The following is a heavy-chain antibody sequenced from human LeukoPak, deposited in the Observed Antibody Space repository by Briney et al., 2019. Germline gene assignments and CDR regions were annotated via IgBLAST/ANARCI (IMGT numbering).Heavy chain of an antibody. CDR3: ARDSDAFYYYDSSGYYYDAFDI. V-gene: IGHV1-18*01. Sequence: ASVKVSCKASGYTFTSYGISWVRQAPGQGLEWMGWISAYNGNTNYAQKLRGRVTMTTDTSTSTAYMELRSLRSDDTAVYYCARDSDAFYYYDSSGYYYDAFDIWGQGTMVTVSS. D-gene: IGHD3-22*01. J-gene: IGHJ3*02. CDR2: ISAYNGNT. CDR1: GYTFTSYG.